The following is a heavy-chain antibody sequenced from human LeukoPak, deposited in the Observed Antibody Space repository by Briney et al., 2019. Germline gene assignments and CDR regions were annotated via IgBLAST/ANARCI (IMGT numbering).Heavy chain of an antibody. CDR3: ARETSQVSTYYYYYYTDV. J-gene: IGHJ6*03. CDR1: GASMKSSEYY. Sequence: ASETLSLTCSVSGASMKSSEYYWAWVRQAPGKGLEWIGNIYSSGSTFYHPSLKSRVTISVDTSNNQFSLKLRSVTAADTGVYYCARETSQVSTYYYYYYTDVWGKGITVTVSS. CDR2: IYSSGST. V-gene: IGHV4-39*07. D-gene: IGHD2-2*01.